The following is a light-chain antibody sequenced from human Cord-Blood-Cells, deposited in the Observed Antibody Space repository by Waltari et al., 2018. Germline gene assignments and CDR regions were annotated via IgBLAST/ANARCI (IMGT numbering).Light chain of an antibody. Sequence: DIQMTQSQSSLSVSVGDRDTITCRASQSISSYLNWYQQKPGKAPKLLIYAASSLQREVPSRFSGSGSGTDFTLTISSLQPEDFATYYCQQSYSTPRTFGQGTKLEIK. CDR1: QSISSY. J-gene: IGKJ2*01. V-gene: IGKV1-39*01. CDR3: QQSYSTPRT. CDR2: AAS.